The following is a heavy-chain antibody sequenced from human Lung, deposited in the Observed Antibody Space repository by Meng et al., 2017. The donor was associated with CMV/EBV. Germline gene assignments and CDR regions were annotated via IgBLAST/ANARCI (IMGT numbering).Heavy chain of an antibody. Sequence: ASVXVSCKAFAYTFTGYYLHWVRQAPGQGLEWMGWINANSGGTNYAQKFQGRVTMTRDTAIGTAYMSLSRLRSDDTAVYYCARGSYYYDSSGPFDPWGQGTXVTVSS. CDR3: ARGSYYYDSSGPFDP. CDR1: AYTFTGYY. V-gene: IGHV1-2*02. J-gene: IGHJ5*02. CDR2: INANSGGT. D-gene: IGHD3-22*01.